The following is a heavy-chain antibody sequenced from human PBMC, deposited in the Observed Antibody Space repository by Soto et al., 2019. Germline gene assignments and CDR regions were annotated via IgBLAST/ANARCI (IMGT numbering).Heavy chain of an antibody. CDR1: GFSCENYG. D-gene: IGHD5-12*01. J-gene: IGHJ6*01. V-gene: IGHV3-33*06. Sequence: QVQMVESGGGVVQPGRSLRLSCAASGFSCENYGMHWVRQAPGRGLEWVAIIWYDGSLQYYAAAVKGRFTISIDNSKNTMYLEMNNRRAEDTAVYYCANLWGDGYNLGQDYNGMDVWGHGTTVIVSS. CDR3: ANLWGDGYNLGQDYNGMDV. CDR2: IWYDGSLQ.